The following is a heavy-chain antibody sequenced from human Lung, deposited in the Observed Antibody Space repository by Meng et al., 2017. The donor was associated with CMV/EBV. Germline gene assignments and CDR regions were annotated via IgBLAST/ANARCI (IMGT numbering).Heavy chain of an antibody. V-gene: IGHV3-66*02. Sequence: GESXKISCAASGFSVTTNDINWVRQAPGKGLEWVSITFRAGNTYYTDSVKGRFTVSRDNSKNTLYLQMDSLRVEDTAVYYCASFTRQLQVVGAIYWYADLXGRGXLVTVSS. D-gene: IGHD2-15*01. CDR3: ASFTRQLQVVGAIYWYADL. CDR1: GFSVTTND. CDR2: TFRAGNT. J-gene: IGHJ2*01.